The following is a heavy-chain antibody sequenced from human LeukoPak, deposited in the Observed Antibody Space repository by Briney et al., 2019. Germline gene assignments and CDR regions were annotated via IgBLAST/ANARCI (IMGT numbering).Heavy chain of an antibody. CDR3: ARGPGYCSSTSCYGAGWLDY. V-gene: IGHV4-4*02. CDR2: IYHSGST. D-gene: IGHD2-2*01. J-gene: IGHJ4*02. CDR1: GGSISSSNW. Sequence: PSGTLSLTCAVSGGSISSSNWWSWVRQPPGRGLEWIGEIYHSGSTNYNPSLKSRVTISVDKSKNQFSLKLSSVTAADTAVYYCARGPGYCSSTSCYGAGWLDYWGQGTLVTVSS.